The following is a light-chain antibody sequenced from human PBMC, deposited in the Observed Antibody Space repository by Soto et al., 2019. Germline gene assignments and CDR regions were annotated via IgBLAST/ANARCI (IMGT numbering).Light chain of an antibody. V-gene: IGKV3-20*01. CDR3: QRYGSSPWT. CDR1: QSVSTY. J-gene: IGKJ1*01. Sequence: EVVLTQSPGTLSLSPGERATLSCRASQSVSTYLAWYQQKPGQAPRLLIYGASGRATGIPDRFSGSGFGTDFTLTISRLEAEDFGVYYCQRYGSSPWTFGQGTKVEIK. CDR2: GAS.